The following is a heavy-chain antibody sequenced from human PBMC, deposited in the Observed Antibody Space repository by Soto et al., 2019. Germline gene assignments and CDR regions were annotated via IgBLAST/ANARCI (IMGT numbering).Heavy chain of an antibody. CDR3: AKDIRYGDYVPFDY. V-gene: IGHV3-30*18. D-gene: IGHD4-17*01. CDR1: GFTFSSYG. J-gene: IGHJ4*02. Sequence: QVQQVESGGGVVQPGRSLRLSCAASGFTFSSYGMHWVRQAPGKGLEWVAVISYDGSNKYYADSVKGRFTISRDNSKNTLYLQMNSLRAEDTAVYYCAKDIRYGDYVPFDYWGQGTLVTVSS. CDR2: ISYDGSNK.